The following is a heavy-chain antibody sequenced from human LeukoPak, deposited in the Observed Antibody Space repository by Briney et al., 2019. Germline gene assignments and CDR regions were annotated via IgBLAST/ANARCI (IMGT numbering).Heavy chain of an antibody. CDR1: GYTFTGYY. D-gene: IGHD3-10*01. V-gene: IGHV1-2*02. CDR3: ARALYGSGSPNDY. CDR2: INPNSGGT. J-gene: IGHJ4*02. Sequence: ASVKVSCKASGYTFTGYYMHWVRQAPGHGLEWMGWINPNSGGTNYAQKFQGRVTMTRDTSISTAYMELSRLRSDDTAVYYCARALYGSGSPNDYWGQGTLVTVSS.